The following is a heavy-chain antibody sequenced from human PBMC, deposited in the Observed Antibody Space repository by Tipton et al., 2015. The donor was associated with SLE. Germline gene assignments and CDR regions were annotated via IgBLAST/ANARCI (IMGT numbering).Heavy chain of an antibody. V-gene: IGHV4-39*07. CDR1: GGSITSGSYY. D-gene: IGHD6-6*01. Sequence: TLSLTCAVYGGSITSGSYYWGWIRQSPGKGLECIGESNDSGKTNYNPALKSRATISVDTSKNQFSLNLHSVTAADTAVYFCARDQGWAARPYWYLDLWGRGTLVTVSS. CDR3: ARDQGWAARPYWYLDL. J-gene: IGHJ2*01. CDR2: SNDSGKT.